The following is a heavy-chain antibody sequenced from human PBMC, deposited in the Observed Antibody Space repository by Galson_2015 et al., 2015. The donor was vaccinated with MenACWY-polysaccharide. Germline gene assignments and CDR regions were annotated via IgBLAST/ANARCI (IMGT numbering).Heavy chain of an antibody. CDR3: AHSYGYFFDY. J-gene: IGHJ4*02. CDR1: GFSLRTRGVG. Sequence: PALVKPTQTLTLTCSFSGFSLRTRGVGVAWIRQPPGKALECLALIYWDDDKRYSPSLKSRVTITKDTSKNQVVLTMTNMDPVDTATYYCAHSYGYFFDYWGQGALVTVSS. D-gene: IGHD3-10*01. CDR2: IYWDDDK. V-gene: IGHV2-5*02.